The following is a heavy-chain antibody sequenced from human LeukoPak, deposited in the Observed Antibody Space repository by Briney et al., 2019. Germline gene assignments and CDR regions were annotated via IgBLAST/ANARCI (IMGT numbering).Heavy chain of an antibody. CDR3: ARGGDFWSGYYPTGP. D-gene: IGHD3-3*01. J-gene: IGHJ5*02. CDR2: IYHSGST. Sequence: SETLSLTCAVSGGSISSGGYSWSWIRQPPGKGLEWIGYIYHSGSTYYNPSLKSRVTISVDRSKNQFPLKLSSVTAADTAVYYCARGGDFWSGYYPTGPWGQGTLVTVSS. CDR1: GGSISSGGYS. V-gene: IGHV4-30-2*01.